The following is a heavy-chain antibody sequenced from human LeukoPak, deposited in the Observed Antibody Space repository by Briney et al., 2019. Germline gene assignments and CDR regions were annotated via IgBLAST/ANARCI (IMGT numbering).Heavy chain of an antibody. V-gene: IGHV3-23*01. Sequence: GGSLRLSCTASGFTFSNYAMSWVRQAPGKGLEWVSTISGSDGSTYYADSVKGRFTISRDNSKNTLYLQMNSLRVEDTAIYYCAKGRGYCTGGSCYSDYRGQGTLVTVSS. CDR1: GFTFSNYA. CDR3: AKGRGYCTGGSCYSDY. CDR2: ISGSDGST. J-gene: IGHJ4*02. D-gene: IGHD2-15*01.